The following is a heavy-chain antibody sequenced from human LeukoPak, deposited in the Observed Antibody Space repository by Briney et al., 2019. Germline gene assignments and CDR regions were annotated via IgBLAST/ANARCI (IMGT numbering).Heavy chain of an antibody. Sequence: ETLSLTCAVYGGSFSGYYWSWIRQPPGKGLEWVSSISSSSSYIYYADSVKGRFTISRDNAKNSLYLQMNSLRAEDTAVYYCARDLDSGYDYWGQGTLVTVSS. V-gene: IGHV3-21*01. CDR1: GGSFSGYY. CDR2: ISSSSSYI. CDR3: ARDLDSGYDY. D-gene: IGHD5-12*01. J-gene: IGHJ4*02.